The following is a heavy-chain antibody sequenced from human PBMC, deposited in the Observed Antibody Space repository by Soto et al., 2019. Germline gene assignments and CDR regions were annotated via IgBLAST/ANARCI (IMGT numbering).Heavy chain of an antibody. CDR2: TYYRSKWYN. D-gene: IGHD2-15*01. Sequence: SQTLSLTCAISGDSVSSNSAAWNWIRQSPSRGLEWLGRTYYRSKWYNDYAVSVESRITINPDTSKNQFSLQLNSVTPEDTAVYYCARGSRSLGYCSGGSCPNCFDPWRQRTLVTVSS. CDR3: ARGSRSLGYCSGGSCPNCFDP. V-gene: IGHV6-1*01. J-gene: IGHJ5*02. CDR1: GDSVSSNSAA.